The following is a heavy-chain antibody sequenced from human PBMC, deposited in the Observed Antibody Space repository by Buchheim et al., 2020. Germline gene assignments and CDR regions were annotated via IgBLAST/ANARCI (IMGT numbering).Heavy chain of an antibody. V-gene: IGHV4-39*01. CDR2: IYYSGST. CDR1: GGSISSSSYY. Sequence: QLQLQESGPGLVKPSETLSLTCTVSGGSISSSSYYWGWIRQPPGKGLEWIGSIYYSGSTYYNPSLKSRVTISVDTSKNQFSLKLISVTAADTAVYYCARRGIAAAGTFRYYYYYMDVWGKGTT. CDR3: ARRGIAAAGTFRYYYYYMDV. D-gene: IGHD6-13*01. J-gene: IGHJ6*03.